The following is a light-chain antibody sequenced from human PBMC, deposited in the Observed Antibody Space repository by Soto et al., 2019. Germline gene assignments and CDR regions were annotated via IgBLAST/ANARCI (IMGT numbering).Light chain of an antibody. V-gene: IGKV2-28*01. CDR1: QSLLYSTGNNH. CDR3: MQGRQLPAT. J-gene: IGKJ5*01. Sequence: DIVMTQSPLSLPVTPGEPASISCRSSQSLLYSTGNNHSDWYLQKPGQPPQLLIYWGSTRASGVPDRFSGSGSGTDFTLKISRVEADDVGVYYCMQGRQLPATFGQGTRLDIQ. CDR2: WGS.